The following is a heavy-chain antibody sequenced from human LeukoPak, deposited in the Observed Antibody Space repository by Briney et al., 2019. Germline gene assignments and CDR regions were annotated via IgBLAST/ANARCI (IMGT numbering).Heavy chain of an antibody. J-gene: IGHJ6*02. Sequence: GSLGLYIAASGFPFSRYAMSWVRRAPGMGPAWFSAISGSGGSTYYADSVKGRFTISRDNSKNTLYLQMNSLRAEDTAVYYCAKDGSSWHDLYGMDVWGQGTTVTVSS. CDR2: ISGSGGST. V-gene: IGHV3-23*01. D-gene: IGHD6-13*01. CDR3: AKDGSSWHDLYGMDV. CDR1: GFPFSRYA.